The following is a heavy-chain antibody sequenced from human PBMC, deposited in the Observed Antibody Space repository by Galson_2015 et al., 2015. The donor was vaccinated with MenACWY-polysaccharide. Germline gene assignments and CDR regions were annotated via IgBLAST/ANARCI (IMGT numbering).Heavy chain of an antibody. CDR3: ARDSHYYGSGSYGWFDP. CDR2: IYDSGTT. CDR1: GGSISRTSHY. D-gene: IGHD3-10*01. V-gene: IGHV4-39*07. J-gene: IGHJ5*02. Sequence: SETLSLTCTVSGGSISRTSHYWGWIRQLPGKGLEWIGSIYDSGTTYYNPSLKSRVTISVDTSKNQFSLNVTSVTAADTAVYFCARDSHYYGSGSYGWFDPWGQGILVPVSS.